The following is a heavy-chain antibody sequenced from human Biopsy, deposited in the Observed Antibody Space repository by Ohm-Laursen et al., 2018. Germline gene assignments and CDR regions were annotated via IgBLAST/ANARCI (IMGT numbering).Heavy chain of an antibody. D-gene: IGHD2-15*01. Sequence: GTLSLTCTVSDGSINSNDYYWGWIRQAPGKGLEWIGSIYYRGNTNYNPSLKSRVTISVDTSKNQFSLKLSSATAADTAVFYCARHGSQGYCTGGSCVDYWGQGALVTVSS. CDR1: DGSINSNDYY. V-gene: IGHV4-39*01. CDR2: IYYRGNT. CDR3: ARHGSQGYCTGGSCVDY. J-gene: IGHJ4*02.